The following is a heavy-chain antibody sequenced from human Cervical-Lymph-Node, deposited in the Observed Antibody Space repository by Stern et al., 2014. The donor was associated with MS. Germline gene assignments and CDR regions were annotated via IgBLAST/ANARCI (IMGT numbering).Heavy chain of an antibody. CDR3: VRAWCAGHCYGLGD. J-gene: IGHJ4*02. V-gene: IGHV3-7*03. CDR2: IKGDGSET. CDR1: EFTLNNFW. Sequence: EVQLVQSGGGLGQPGESLRLSCSGSEFTLNNFWMSWVRQAPGKGLEWVANIKGDGSETNYVDSVNGRFTISRDNAKNSVFLQLNSLRVEDTAVYYCVRAWCAGHCYGLGDWGQGTLVTVSS. D-gene: IGHD2-21*02.